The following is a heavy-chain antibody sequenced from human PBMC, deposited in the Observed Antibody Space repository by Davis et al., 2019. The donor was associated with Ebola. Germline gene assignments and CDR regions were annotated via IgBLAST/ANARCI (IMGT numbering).Heavy chain of an antibody. J-gene: IGHJ6*02. CDR2: IIPILGIA. Sequence: SVKVSCKASGGTFSSYAISWVRQAPGQGLEWMGRIIPILGIANYAQKFQGRVTITADKSTSTAYMELSSLRSEDTAVYYCAREIVAPKGAGYYYYGMDVWGQGTTVTVSS. D-gene: IGHD5-12*01. V-gene: IGHV1-69*04. CDR1: GGTFSSYA. CDR3: AREIVAPKGAGYYYYGMDV.